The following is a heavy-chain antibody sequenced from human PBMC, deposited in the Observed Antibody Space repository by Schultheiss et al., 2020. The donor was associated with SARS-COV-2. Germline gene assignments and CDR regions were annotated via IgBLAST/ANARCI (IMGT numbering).Heavy chain of an antibody. D-gene: IGHD2-2*01. CDR1: GFTFSSYA. CDR2: ISYDGSNK. CDR3: ARPTYCSSTSCYAFGEYYFDY. J-gene: IGHJ4*02. V-gene: IGHV3-30*04. Sequence: GGSLRLSCAASGFTFSSYAMHWVRQAPGKGLEWVAVISYDGSNKYYADSVKGRFTISRDNSKNTLYLQMNSLRAEDTAVYYCARPTYCSSTSCYAFGEYYFDYWGQGTLVTVSS.